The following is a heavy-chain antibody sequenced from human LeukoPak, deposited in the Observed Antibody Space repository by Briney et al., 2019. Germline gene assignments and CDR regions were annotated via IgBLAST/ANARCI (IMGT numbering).Heavy chain of an antibody. CDR2: INSDGSST. V-gene: IGHV3-74*01. CDR1: GFTFSSYW. Sequence: GGSLRLSCAASGFTFSSYWMHWVRQAPGKGLVWVSRINSDGSSTSYADSVKGRCTISRDNAKNTLYLQMNSLRAEDTAVYYCARGGYSYGSYYYMDVWGKGTTVTVSS. D-gene: IGHD5-18*01. J-gene: IGHJ6*03. CDR3: ARGGYSYGSYYYMDV.